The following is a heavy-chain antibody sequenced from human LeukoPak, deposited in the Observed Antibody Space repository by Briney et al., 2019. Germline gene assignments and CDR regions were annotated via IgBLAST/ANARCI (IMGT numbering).Heavy chain of an antibody. CDR2: VYHSGST. Sequence: SETLSLTCTVSGYSISGGYYWGWIRQPPGKGLEWIGSVYHSGSTYYNPSLKSRVTISVDTSKNQFSLKLSSVTAADTAVYYCARYITMVRGVIIPTYSDYWGQGTLVTVSS. J-gene: IGHJ4*02. CDR1: GYSISGGYY. V-gene: IGHV4-38-2*02. D-gene: IGHD3-10*01. CDR3: ARYITMVRGVIIPTYSDY.